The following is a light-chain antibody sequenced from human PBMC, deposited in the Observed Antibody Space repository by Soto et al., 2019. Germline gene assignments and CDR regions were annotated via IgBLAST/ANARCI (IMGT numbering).Light chain of an antibody. CDR2: DVS. CDR1: SSDVGGYNY. Sequence: QSALTQPASVSGSPGQSITISCTGTSSDVGGYNYVSWYQQHPGKAPKLMIYDVSNRPSGVSNRFSGSKSGNTASLTISGLQAEDEADYYCSSYTRSSTVVFGGGPKLTVL. V-gene: IGLV2-14*01. CDR3: SSYTRSSTVV. J-gene: IGLJ2*01.